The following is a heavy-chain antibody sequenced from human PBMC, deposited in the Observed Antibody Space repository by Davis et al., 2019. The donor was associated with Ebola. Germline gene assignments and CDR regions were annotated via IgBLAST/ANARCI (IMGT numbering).Heavy chain of an antibody. CDR3: ARVGYDFWSGYYGGNWFDP. CDR1: GGSISSYY. Sequence: SETLSLTCTLPGGSISSYYWSWIRQPPGKGLEWIGYIYYSGTTNYNPSLKSRVTISVDTSKNQFSLKLSSVTAADTAVYYCARVGYDFWSGYYGGNWFDPWGQGTLVTVSS. V-gene: IGHV4-59*01. D-gene: IGHD3-3*01. J-gene: IGHJ5*02. CDR2: IYYSGTT.